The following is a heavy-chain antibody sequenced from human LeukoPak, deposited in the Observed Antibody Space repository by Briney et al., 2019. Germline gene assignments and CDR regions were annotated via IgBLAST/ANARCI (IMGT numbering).Heavy chain of an antibody. Sequence: PGRSLRLSCAASGFTFSSYAMHWVRQAPGKGLEWVAVISYDGSNKYYADSVKGRFTISRDNSKNTLYLQMNSLRPEDTAIYYCARESRDTAMATDYWGQGTLVTVSS. J-gene: IGHJ4*02. D-gene: IGHD5-18*01. CDR3: ARESRDTAMATDY. V-gene: IGHV3-30-3*01. CDR1: GFTFSSYA. CDR2: ISYDGSNK.